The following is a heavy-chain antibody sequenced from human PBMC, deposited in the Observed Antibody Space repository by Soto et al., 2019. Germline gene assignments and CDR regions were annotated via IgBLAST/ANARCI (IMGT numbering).Heavy chain of an antibody. D-gene: IGHD1-26*01. Sequence: QVQLQESGPGLVKPSQTLSLTCTVSGGSISSGGYYWSWIRQHSGKGLEWIGYINYSGSTQYNPSLEGRVTISLDTSMSQFSLKLNSVRAADTAVYYCAREPEELGGWFDPWGQGILVTFSS. CDR2: INYSGST. CDR3: AREPEELGGWFDP. J-gene: IGHJ5*02. CDR1: GGSISSGGYY. V-gene: IGHV4-31*03.